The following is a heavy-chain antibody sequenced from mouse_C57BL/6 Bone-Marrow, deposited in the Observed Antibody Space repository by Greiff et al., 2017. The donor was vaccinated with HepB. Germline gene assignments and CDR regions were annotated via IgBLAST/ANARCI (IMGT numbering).Heavy chain of an antibody. D-gene: IGHD2-12*01. CDR1: GYTFTSYW. CDR3: AREGDYTGFAY. V-gene: IGHV1-69*01. Sequence: QVQLQQPGAELVMPGASVKLSCKASGYTFTSYWMHWVKQRPGQGLEWIGEIDPSDSYTNYNQKFKGKSTLTVDKSSSTAYMQLSSLTSEDSAVYYCAREGDYTGFAYWGQGTLVTVSA. J-gene: IGHJ3*01. CDR2: IDPSDSYT.